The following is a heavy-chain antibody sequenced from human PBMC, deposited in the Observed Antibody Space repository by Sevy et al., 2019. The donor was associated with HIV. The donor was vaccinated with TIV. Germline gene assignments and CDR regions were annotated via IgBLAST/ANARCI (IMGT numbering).Heavy chain of an antibody. CDR3: ARVSCSGGSCYSGYYYYYMDV. V-gene: IGHV3-11*01. J-gene: IGHJ6*03. CDR1: GFTFSDYY. Sequence: GGSLRLSCAASGFTFSDYYMSWIRQAPGKGLEWVSYISSSGSTIYYADSVKGRFTISGDNAKNSLYLQMNSLRAEDTAVYYCARVSCSGGSCYSGYYYYYMDVWGKGTTVTVSS. CDR2: ISSSGSTI. D-gene: IGHD2-15*01.